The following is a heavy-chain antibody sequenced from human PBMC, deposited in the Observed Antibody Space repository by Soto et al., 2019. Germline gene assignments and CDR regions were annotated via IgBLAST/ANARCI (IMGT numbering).Heavy chain of an antibody. Sequence: EVHLVESGGGSVQPGGSLRLSCAASGFTFNSYSMHWVRQAPGKGLEWVSYITGSSSAIYYADSVKGRFTISRDNAKKSRSLQMNSLRDEDTAVYYCARGYCNGGSCYPGIYWGQGTLVSVSS. D-gene: IGHD2-15*01. CDR1: GFTFNSYS. V-gene: IGHV3-48*02. CDR3: ARGYCNGGSCYPGIY. CDR2: ITGSSSAI. J-gene: IGHJ4*02.